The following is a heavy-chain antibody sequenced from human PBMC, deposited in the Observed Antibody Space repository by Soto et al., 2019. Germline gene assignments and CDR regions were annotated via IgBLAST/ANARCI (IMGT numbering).Heavy chain of an antibody. Sequence: QVHLVQSGAEVKKPGASVKVSCKASGYTFTSYGITWVRQAPGQGLEWRGWISAHNGNTDYAQKLQGRVIVTRDTSTSTAYMELRSLRSDDTDVYYCARGRYGDYWGQGALVTVSS. CDR1: GYTFTSYG. CDR2: ISAHNGNT. J-gene: IGHJ4*02. D-gene: IGHD1-1*01. V-gene: IGHV1-18*01. CDR3: ARGRYGDY.